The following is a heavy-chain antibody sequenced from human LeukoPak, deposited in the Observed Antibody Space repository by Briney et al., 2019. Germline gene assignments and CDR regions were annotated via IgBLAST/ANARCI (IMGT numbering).Heavy chain of an antibody. Sequence: KVGESLKISCKGSAYSFTSNYWIGWVRQMPGKGLEWMGIIYPGDSDTRYSPSFQGQVTISVDKSINTAYLQWSSLKASDTAMYYCARHSGLRYFDWLFPGAFDIWGQGTMVTVSS. V-gene: IGHV5-51*01. CDR1: AYSFTSNYW. CDR3: ARHSGLRYFDWLFPGAFDI. CDR2: IYPGDSDT. D-gene: IGHD3-9*01. J-gene: IGHJ3*02.